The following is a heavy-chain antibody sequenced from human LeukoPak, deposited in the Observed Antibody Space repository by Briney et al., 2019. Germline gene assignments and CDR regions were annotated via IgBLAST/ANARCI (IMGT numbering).Heavy chain of an antibody. CDR1: GGSFSGYY. V-gene: IGHV4-59*01. Sequence: SETLSLTCAVYGGSFSGYYWSWIRQPPGKGLEWIGYIYYSGSTNYNPSLKSRVTISVDTSKNQFSLKLSSVTAADTAVYYCARAGSGGSNHAQYYYYYGMDVWGQGTTVTVPS. J-gene: IGHJ6*02. CDR2: IYYSGST. CDR3: ARAGSGGSNHAQYYYYYGMDV. D-gene: IGHD2-15*01.